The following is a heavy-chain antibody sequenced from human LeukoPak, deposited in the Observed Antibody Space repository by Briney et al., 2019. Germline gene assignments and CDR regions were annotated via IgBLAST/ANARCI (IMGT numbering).Heavy chain of an antibody. V-gene: IGHV3-43*02. CDR1: GFTFDDYA. CDR3: AKDRGWYDY. D-gene: IGHD6-19*01. Sequence: GGSLRLSCAASGFTFDDYAMNWVRQAPGKGLEWVSLISGGGANTYYADSVKGRFTISRDNGKNSLYLQMNSLRTEDTALYHCAKDRGWYDYWGQGTLVTVSS. J-gene: IGHJ4*02. CDR2: ISGGGANT.